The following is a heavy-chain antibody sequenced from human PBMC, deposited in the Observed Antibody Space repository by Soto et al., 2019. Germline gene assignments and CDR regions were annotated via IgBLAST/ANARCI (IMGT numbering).Heavy chain of an antibody. CDR3: ARRQISPPTRGAASARGGMDV. CDR2: IWNDGNGY. Sequence: QVQLVESGGGVVQPGRSLRLAFAASGLTFNNYGMHWFRQAPGKGLEGVAVIWNDGNGYYYANSVKGRFTISRDNSKNTVYLQMSSLRAEDTAVYYCARRQISPPTRGAASARGGMDVWGQGTTVTVSS. J-gene: IGHJ6*02. D-gene: IGHD6-13*01. CDR1: GLTFNNYG. V-gene: IGHV3-33*01.